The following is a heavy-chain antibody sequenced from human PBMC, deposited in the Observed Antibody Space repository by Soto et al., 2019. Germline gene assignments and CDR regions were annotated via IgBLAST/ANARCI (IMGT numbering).Heavy chain of an antibody. J-gene: IGHJ6*02. CDR3: ASQYYDLWSGSSASGMEV. D-gene: IGHD3-3*01. Sequence: QLQLQESGPGLVKPSETLSLTCIVSGATVSSNNFYWSWIRQPPGKGLEWIGYIYYRGSTNYNPSLKCRVTLSVDTSKNQVSLKLSSVTAADTAVYYCASQYYDLWSGSSASGMEVWGRGTTVTVSS. CDR1: GATVSSNNFY. V-gene: IGHV4-61*01. CDR2: IYYRGST.